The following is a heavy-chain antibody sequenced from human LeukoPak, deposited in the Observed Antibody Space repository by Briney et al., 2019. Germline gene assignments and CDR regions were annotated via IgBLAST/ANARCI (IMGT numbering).Heavy chain of an antibody. CDR3: AKNHFIVGATNFDY. CDR1: GFTFSSYA. D-gene: IGHD1-26*01. CDR2: ISGIGGST. Sequence: GGSLRLSCAASGFTFSSYAMSWVRQAPGKGLEWVSAISGIGGSTYYADSVKGRFTISRDNSKNTLYLQMNSLRAEDTAVYYCAKNHFIVGATNFDYWGQGTLVTVSS. V-gene: IGHV3-23*01. J-gene: IGHJ4*02.